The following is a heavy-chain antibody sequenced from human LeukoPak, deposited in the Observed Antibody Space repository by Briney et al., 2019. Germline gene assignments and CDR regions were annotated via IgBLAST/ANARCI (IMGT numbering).Heavy chain of an antibody. Sequence: GGSLRLSCAASGFTVSSYEMNWVRQAPGKGLEWVSYISSSGSTIYYADSVKGRFTISRDNAKNSLSLQMNSLKVEDTAVYYCARDHNGPYTFDYWGQGTLVTVSS. D-gene: IGHD2-2*02. CDR3: ARDHNGPYTFDY. CDR2: ISSSGSTI. J-gene: IGHJ4*02. CDR1: GFTVSSYE. V-gene: IGHV3-48*03.